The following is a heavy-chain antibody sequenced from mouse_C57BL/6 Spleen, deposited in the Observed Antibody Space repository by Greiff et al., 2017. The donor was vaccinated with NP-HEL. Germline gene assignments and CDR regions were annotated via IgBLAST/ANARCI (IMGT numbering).Heavy chain of an antibody. CDR2: ISYDGSN. J-gene: IGHJ2*01. CDR1: GYSITSGYY. Sequence: EVKLQESGPGLVKPSQSLSLTCSVTGYSITSGYYWNWIRQFPGNKLEWMGYISYDGSNNYNPSLKNRISITRDTSKNQFFRKLNSVTTEDTATYYCARENWDRGYVDYWGQGTTLTVSS. V-gene: IGHV3-6*01. CDR3: ARENWDRGYVDY. D-gene: IGHD4-1*01.